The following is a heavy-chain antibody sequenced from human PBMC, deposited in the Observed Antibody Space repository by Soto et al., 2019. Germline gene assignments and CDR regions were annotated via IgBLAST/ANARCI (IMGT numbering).Heavy chain of an antibody. J-gene: IGHJ5*02. Sequence: LRLSCVVSGFTFSSHGMHWVRQAPGKGLEWVAIISYDGRKKYYLDSVKGRFTISRDNARNTLYLQMDNLRVEDTAVYHCAKDTGDCKSVSCNPGNNWFDPWGRGTLVTVSS. CDR1: GFTFSSHG. D-gene: IGHD2-15*01. CDR3: AKDTGDCKSVSCNPGNNWFDP. CDR2: ISYDGRKK. V-gene: IGHV3-30*18.